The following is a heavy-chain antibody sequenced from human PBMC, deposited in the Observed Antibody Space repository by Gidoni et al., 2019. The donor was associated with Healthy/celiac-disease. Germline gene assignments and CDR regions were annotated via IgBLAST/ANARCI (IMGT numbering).Heavy chain of an antibody. Sequence: EVQLLESGGGLVQPGGSLRLSCAASGFTFSSYAMSWVRQAPGKGLEWVSAISGSGGSTYYADSVKGRFTISRDNSKNTLYLQMNSLRAEDTAVYYCAKDRAVAGPPLYYFDYWGQGTLVTVSS. J-gene: IGHJ4*02. CDR3: AKDRAVAGPPLYYFDY. D-gene: IGHD6-19*01. CDR2: ISGSGGST. V-gene: IGHV3-23*01. CDR1: GFTFSSYA.